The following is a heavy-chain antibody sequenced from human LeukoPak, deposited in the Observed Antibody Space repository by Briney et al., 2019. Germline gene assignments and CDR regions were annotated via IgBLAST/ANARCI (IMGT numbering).Heavy chain of an antibody. Sequence: GGSLRLSCAASGFTFSDLWMTWVRQAPGKGPEWVATIEPDGSVKYYVDSVKGRFTTSRDNADNSLYLQMNSLRGEDTAVYFCARGGSDSSRYWLYWGQGTLVTVSS. CDR2: IEPDGSVK. CDR1: GFTFSDLW. V-gene: IGHV3-7*01. D-gene: IGHD6-25*01. J-gene: IGHJ4*02. CDR3: ARGGSDSSRYWLY.